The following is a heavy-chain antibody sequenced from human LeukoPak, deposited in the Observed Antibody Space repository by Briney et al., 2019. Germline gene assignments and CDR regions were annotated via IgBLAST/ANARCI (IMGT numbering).Heavy chain of an antibody. CDR3: ASGRCTNGVCYKGSY. V-gene: IGHV3-21*01. Sequence: GGSLRLSCAASGFTFSSYSMNWVRQAPGKGLEWVSSISSSSSYIYYADSVKGRFTISRDNAKNSLYLQMNSLRAEDTAVYYCASGRCTNGVCYKGSYWGQGTLVTVSS. D-gene: IGHD2-8*01. CDR1: GFTFSSYS. CDR2: ISSSSSYI. J-gene: IGHJ4*02.